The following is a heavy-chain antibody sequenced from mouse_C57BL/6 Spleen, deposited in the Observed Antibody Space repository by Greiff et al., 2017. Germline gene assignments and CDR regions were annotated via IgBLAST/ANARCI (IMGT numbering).Heavy chain of an antibody. J-gene: IGHJ3*01. CDR2: IDPSDSSI. CDR3: ANRNYDRVIAY. Sequence: QVKLQQPGAELVRPGTSVKLSCKASGYTFTSYWMHWVKQRPGQGLEWIGVIDPSDSSINSNQKFKGKSTLTVDTAYSTAYMQLSSLTSEDTAVYYCANRNYDRVIAYWGQGTLVTVSA. CDR1: GYTFTSYW. D-gene: IGHD2-5*01. V-gene: IGHV1-59*01.